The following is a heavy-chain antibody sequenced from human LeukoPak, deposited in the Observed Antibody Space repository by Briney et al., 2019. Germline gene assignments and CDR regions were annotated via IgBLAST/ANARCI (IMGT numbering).Heavy chain of an antibody. J-gene: IGHJ4*02. CDR2: IYYSGST. CDR1: GGSISSYY. V-gene: IGHV4-59*01. D-gene: IGHD6-19*01. Sequence: SETLSLTCTVSGGSISSYYWSWIRQPPGKGLEWVGYIYYSGSTNYNPSLKSRVTISVDTSKNQFSLNLSSVTAADTAVYYCARGRLARSPYFDYWGQGTLVTVSS. CDR3: ARGRLARSPYFDY.